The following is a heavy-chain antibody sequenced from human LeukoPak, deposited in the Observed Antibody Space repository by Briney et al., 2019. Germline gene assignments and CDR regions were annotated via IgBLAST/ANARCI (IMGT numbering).Heavy chain of an antibody. J-gene: IGHJ4*02. CDR1: GFTFSSYG. CDR3: AKDAYYYDSSGYDY. V-gene: IGHV3-30*18. CDR2: ISYDGSNI. Sequence: GGSLRLSCAASGFTFSSYGMHWVRQAPGKGLEWVAVISYDGSNIYYADSVKGRFTISRDNSKNTLYLQMNSLRAEDTAVYYCAKDAYYYDSSGYDYWGQGTLVTVSS. D-gene: IGHD3-22*01.